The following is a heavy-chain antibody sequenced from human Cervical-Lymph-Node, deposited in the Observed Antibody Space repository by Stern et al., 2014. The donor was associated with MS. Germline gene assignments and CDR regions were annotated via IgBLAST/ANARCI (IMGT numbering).Heavy chain of an antibody. J-gene: IGHJ4*02. D-gene: IGHD3-22*01. CDR2: IWYDGSNK. Sequence: VQLVESGGGVVQPGRSLRLSCAASGFTFSSYGMHWVRQAPGKGLAWVAVIWYDGSNKYYADSVKGRFTISRDNSKNTLYLQMNSLRAEDTAVYYCARVGDYYDSSGYQYPDYWGQGTLVTVSS. CDR1: GFTFSSYG. V-gene: IGHV3-33*01. CDR3: ARVGDYYDSSGYQYPDY.